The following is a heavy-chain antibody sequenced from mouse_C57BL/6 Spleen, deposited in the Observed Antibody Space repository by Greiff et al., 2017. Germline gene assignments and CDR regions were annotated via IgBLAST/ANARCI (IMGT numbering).Heavy chain of an antibody. CDR1: GYSFTGYF. V-gene: IGHV1-20*01. Sequence: VQLQQSGPELVKPGASVKISCKASGYSFTGYFMNWVMQSHGKSLEWIGRINPYNGDTAYNQKFKGKATLTVDKSSSTAHMELRSLTSEDSAVYYCARAGGDDESVWYFDVWGKGTTVTVSA. D-gene: IGHD2-2*01. J-gene: IGHJ1*03. CDR3: ARAGGDDESVWYFDV. CDR2: INPYNGDT.